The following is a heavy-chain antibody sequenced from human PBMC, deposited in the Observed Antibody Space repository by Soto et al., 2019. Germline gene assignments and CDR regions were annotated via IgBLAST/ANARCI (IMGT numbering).Heavy chain of an antibody. CDR3: AQYARGGPS. V-gene: IGHV3-11*06. CDR1: GFTFSEVY. D-gene: IGHD3-10*01. J-gene: IGHJ1*01. CDR2: ISGTSTDT. Sequence: QVQLVESGGALVRPGESLTLSCVASGFTFSEVYMSWIRQAPGKGPEYISYISGTSTDTNYADSVRGRFTVSRDNARNSLYLHISSLRAEDTAIYYCAQYARGGPSWGQGTLVTVSS.